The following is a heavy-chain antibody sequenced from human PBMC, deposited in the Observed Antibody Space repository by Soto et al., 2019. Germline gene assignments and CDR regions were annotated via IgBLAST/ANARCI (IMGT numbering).Heavy chain of an antibody. V-gene: IGHV1-69*02. D-gene: IGHD2-2*01. CDR2: IIPGLGKT. J-gene: IGHJ1*01. CDR1: GYTFSSHT. Sequence: SVKVSCKASGYTFSSHTISWVRQAPGQGHEWMGWIIPGLGKTKYAQRFQGRVTITRDTSASKAYLELSSLTSEDTAVYYCARSPAYATSWTLYWGQSTHVTVSS. CDR3: ARSPAYATSWTLY.